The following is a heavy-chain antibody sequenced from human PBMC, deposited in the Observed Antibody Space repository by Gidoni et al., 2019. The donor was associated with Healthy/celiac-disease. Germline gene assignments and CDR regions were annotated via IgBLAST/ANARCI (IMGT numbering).Heavy chain of an antibody. J-gene: IGHJ4*02. Sequence: QVQLQESGPGLRKTSQTLSLTCTVSGGSISSGSYYWSWIRQPDGKGLEWIGRIYASGSTNYNPSLKSRVTISVDTSKNQFSLKLSSVTAADTAVYYCARVSYYYGSGSYLFDYWGQGTLVTVSS. D-gene: IGHD3-10*01. CDR1: GGSISSGSYY. CDR2: IYASGST. CDR3: ARVSYYYGSGSYLFDY. V-gene: IGHV4-61*02.